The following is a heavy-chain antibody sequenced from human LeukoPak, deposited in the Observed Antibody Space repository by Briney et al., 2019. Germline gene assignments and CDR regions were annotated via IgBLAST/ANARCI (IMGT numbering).Heavy chain of an antibody. CDR1: GFTFSNYA. D-gene: IGHD1-26*01. Sequence: GGSLGLSCAASGFTFSNYAMSWVRQAPGKGLEWVSAIRGSGGSTYYADSVKGRFTISRDNSKNTLYLQMNSLRAEDTAVYYCAKGGEWEPFDYWGQGTLVTVSS. J-gene: IGHJ4*02. CDR3: AKGGEWEPFDY. V-gene: IGHV3-23*01. CDR2: IRGSGGST.